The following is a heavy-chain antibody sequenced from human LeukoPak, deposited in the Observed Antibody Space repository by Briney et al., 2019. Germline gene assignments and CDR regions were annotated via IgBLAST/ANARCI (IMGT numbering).Heavy chain of an antibody. D-gene: IGHD3-16*01. CDR1: GFTFSRYN. V-gene: IGHV3-21*04. Sequence: GGSPRLSCAASGFTFSRYNMNWVRQAPGKGLEWVSSISSSSSYIYYADSVKGRFTISRDNSKNTLYLQMNSLRAEDTAVYYCAKAPWGYFDYWGQGTLVTVSS. CDR3: AKAPWGYFDY. CDR2: ISSSSSYI. J-gene: IGHJ4*02.